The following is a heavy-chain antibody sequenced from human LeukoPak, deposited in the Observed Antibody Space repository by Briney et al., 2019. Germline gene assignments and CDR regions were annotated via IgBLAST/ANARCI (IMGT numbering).Heavy chain of an antibody. CDR1: GGLISRIEYY. D-gene: IGHD2-15*01. J-gene: IGHJ4*02. CDR3: ASVSVWALATHTGGSFDY. Sequence: SETLSLTCAVSGGLISRIEYYWGWVRQSPVKGLEWLGHIYHTGTTLYSPHLNNRLTISVDSSKNQFSLTLNSVTAADTAVYYCASVSVWALATHTGGSFDYWGRGILVTVSS. CDR2: IYHTGTT. V-gene: IGHV4-30-4*01.